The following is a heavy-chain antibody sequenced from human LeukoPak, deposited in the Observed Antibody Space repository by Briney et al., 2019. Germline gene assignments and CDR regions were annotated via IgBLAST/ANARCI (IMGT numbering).Heavy chain of an antibody. V-gene: IGHV3-30*02. J-gene: IGHJ4*02. D-gene: IGHD6-13*01. Sequence: GGSLRLSCVASEFTFSSYGMHWVRRAPGKGLEWVAYIRYDGSDRYYADSVKGRFTISRDNSKNTLYLQMNSLRVEDTAAYYCAKERYSSSSLFAVTPFDYWGQGTRITVSP. CDR1: EFTFSSYG. CDR2: IRYDGSDR. CDR3: AKERYSSSSLFAVTPFDY.